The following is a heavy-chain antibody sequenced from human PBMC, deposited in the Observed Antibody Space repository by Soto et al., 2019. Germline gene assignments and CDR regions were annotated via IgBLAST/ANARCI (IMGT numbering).Heavy chain of an antibody. J-gene: IGHJ4*01. CDR3: ASCGNSDY. D-gene: IGHD2-15*01. CDR1: GCTFTRNG. V-gene: IGHV1-18*01. Sequence: GASVKVSCKASGCTFTRNGINWLRQSTVQGLEWMGCINPYNGNKNYAQKLQGRVTMTTDTSTSTGYMGMRSLRSDDTAVYYCASCGNSDYWG. CDR2: INPYNGNK.